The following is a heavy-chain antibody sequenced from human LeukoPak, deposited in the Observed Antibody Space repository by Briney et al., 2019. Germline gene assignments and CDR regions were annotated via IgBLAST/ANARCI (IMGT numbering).Heavy chain of an antibody. Sequence: ASVKVSCKASGYTFTGYHMHWVRQAPGQGLEWMGGINPNSGGTNYAQKFRGRVTMTRGTSISTAYMELSRLRSDDTAVYYCARVLEGYCSGGSCFVYYYYGMDVWGQGTTVTVSS. CDR2: INPNSGGT. CDR1: GYTFTGYH. J-gene: IGHJ6*02. V-gene: IGHV1-2*02. D-gene: IGHD2-15*01. CDR3: ARVLEGYCSGGSCFVYYYYGMDV.